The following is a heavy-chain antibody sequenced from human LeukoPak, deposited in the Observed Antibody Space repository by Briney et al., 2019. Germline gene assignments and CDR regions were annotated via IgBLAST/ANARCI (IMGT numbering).Heavy chain of an antibody. CDR2: ISGTGGGT. Sequence: GGSLTLSCAPSGLTFSIYAVSWVRQAPGKGLEWVSGISGTGGGTYYADSVKGRFTISRDNSKNTLYLQMNSLKADGAAVYYCAKAGWDYDSSGSYYTVDCWGQGTLVTVSS. J-gene: IGHJ4*02. CDR3: AKAGWDYDSSGSYYTVDC. V-gene: IGHV3-23*01. D-gene: IGHD3-22*01. CDR1: GLTFSIYA.